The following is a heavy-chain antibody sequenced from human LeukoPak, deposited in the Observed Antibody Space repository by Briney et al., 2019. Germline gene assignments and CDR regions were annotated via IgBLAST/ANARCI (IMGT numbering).Heavy chain of an antibody. J-gene: IGHJ4*02. D-gene: IGHD6-6*01. CDR1: GFTFSSYS. Sequence: GGSLRLSCAASGFTFSSYSMNWVRQAPGKGLEWVSYISSSSSTIYYADSVKGRFTISRDNAKNSLYLQMNSQRAEDTAVYYCARDVSELARRNDYWGQGTLVTVSS. CDR2: ISSSSSTI. V-gene: IGHV3-48*01. CDR3: ARDVSELARRNDY.